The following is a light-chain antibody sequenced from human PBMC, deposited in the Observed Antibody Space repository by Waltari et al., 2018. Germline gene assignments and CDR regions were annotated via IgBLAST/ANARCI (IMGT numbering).Light chain of an antibody. CDR2: DVN. CDR3: SSPSTNNVGV. Sequence: QSALTQPASVSASPGQSITISCTGTSGDIGGSDFVSWYQHHPGRAPKVLIFDVNHRPSGISDRFSGSKSGNTASLTISGLQAEDDADYYCSSPSTNNVGVFGGGTKVTVL. J-gene: IGLJ2*01. V-gene: IGLV2-14*01. CDR1: SGDIGGSDF.